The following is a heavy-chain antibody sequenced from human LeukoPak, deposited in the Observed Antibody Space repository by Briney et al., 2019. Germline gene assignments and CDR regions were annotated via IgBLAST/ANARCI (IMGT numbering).Heavy chain of an antibody. CDR1: GFSVSSDY. CDR3: ARLNTAMVLAFDI. CDR2: IYSGGST. Sequence: QSGGSLRLSCAAYGFSVSSDYMSWVRQAPGKGLEGVSIIYSGGSTYYADSVKGRFTISRDNSKNTLYLQMNSLRAEDTAVYYCARLNTAMVLAFDIWGQGTMVTVSS. J-gene: IGHJ3*02. V-gene: IGHV3-53*01. D-gene: IGHD5-18*01.